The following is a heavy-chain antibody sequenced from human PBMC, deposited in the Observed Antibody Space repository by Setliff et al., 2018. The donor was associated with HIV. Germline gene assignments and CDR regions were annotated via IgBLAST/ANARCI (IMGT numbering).Heavy chain of an antibody. J-gene: IGHJ4*02. CDR3: ARQSTVAAAGFDF. CDR2: INRSGSA. V-gene: IGHV4-34*01. Sequence: TSETLSLTCAVYGGSFSGHSWTWIRQPPGKGLEWIGEINRSGSANYNRSLKSRVTMSVDTSKRQFSLKLDSVTAADTAIYYCARQSTVAAAGFDFWGQGTLVTVPS. D-gene: IGHD6-13*01. CDR1: GGSFSGHS.